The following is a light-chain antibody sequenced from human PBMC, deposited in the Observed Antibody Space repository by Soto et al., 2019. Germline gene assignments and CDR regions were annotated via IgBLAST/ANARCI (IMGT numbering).Light chain of an antibody. CDR2: TNN. Sequence: QSALAQPPSASGTPGQSVTISCSGSSSNIGSNTVNWYQQFPGTAPKLLIYTNNQRPSGSPDRFAGSKSGTSASLAINGLQSEEEDEYYCAAWADILNDPVFGGEKKVIV. CDR1: SSNIGSNT. V-gene: IGLV1-44*01. CDR3: AAWADILNDPV. J-gene: IGLJ2*01.